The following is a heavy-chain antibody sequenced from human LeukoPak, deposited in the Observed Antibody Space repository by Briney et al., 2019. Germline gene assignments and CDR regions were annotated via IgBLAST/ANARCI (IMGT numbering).Heavy chain of an antibody. CDR3: ARVPYYYDSSGYYDY. D-gene: IGHD3-22*01. CDR1: GYTFTSCG. V-gene: IGHV1-18*01. Sequence: ASVKVSCKASGYTFTSCGISWVRQAPGQGLEWMGWISAYNGNTNYAQKLQGRVTMTTDTSTSTAYMELRSLRSDDTAVYYCARVPYYYDSSGYYDYWGQGTLVTVSS. CDR2: ISAYNGNT. J-gene: IGHJ4*02.